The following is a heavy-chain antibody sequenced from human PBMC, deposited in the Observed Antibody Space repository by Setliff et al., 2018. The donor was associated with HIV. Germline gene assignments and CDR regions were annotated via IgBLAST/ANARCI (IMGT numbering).Heavy chain of an antibody. D-gene: IGHD2-15*01. CDR3: ARQGVADYYYYYMDV. Sequence: GGSLRLSCAASGFIFSDSAMHWVRQASGKGLEWVGRIRSKANSYATMYAASVKGRFAISRDDSNNTAYLQMNSLEIEDTAVYYCARQGVADYYYYYMDVWGKGTTVTVSS. CDR2: IRSKANSYAT. CDR1: GFIFSDSA. J-gene: IGHJ6*03. V-gene: IGHV3-73*01.